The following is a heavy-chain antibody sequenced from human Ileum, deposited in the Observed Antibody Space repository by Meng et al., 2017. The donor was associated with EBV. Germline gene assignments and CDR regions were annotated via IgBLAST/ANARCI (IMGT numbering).Heavy chain of an antibody. D-gene: IGHD6-19*01. J-gene: IGHJ5*02. CDR1: GFTFTNAW. CDR3: TTGKQWLVP. Sequence: VQLVGSGGGLVKPGGVLRLSCGASGFTFTNAWMSRVRQAPGKGLEWVGRIRNKTNGGTADYAAPVKGRFSISRDDSKNTLYLQMNSLKIEDTAMYYCTTGKQWLVPWGQGTLVTVSS. CDR2: IRNKTNGGTA. V-gene: IGHV3-15*01.